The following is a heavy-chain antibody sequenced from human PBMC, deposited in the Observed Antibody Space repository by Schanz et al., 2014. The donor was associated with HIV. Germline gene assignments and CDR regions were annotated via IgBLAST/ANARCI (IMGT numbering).Heavy chain of an antibody. D-gene: IGHD4-4*01. CDR2: INLGGGSA. V-gene: IGHV1-46*01. CDR3: ARDGSKWNFEY. J-gene: IGHJ4*02. Sequence: QVQLVQSGAEVKKPGASVKVSCKASGYTFTSYGISWVRQAPGQGLEWMARINLGGGSAIYAQKFQGRVTITRDTSTSTDHMELSSLRSEDTAVYYCARDGSKWNFEYWGQGTLVSVSS. CDR1: GYTFTSYG.